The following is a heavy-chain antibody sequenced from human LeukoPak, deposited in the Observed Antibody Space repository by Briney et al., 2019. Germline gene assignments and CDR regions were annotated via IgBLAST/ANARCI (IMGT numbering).Heavy chain of an antibody. CDR1: GYTLTELS. Sequence: GASVKVSCKLSGYTLTELSMHLGRQAPGKGLESMGGFDPEDGETIYAQKFQGRVTMTEDTSTDTAYMERRRRRYEDTAVYYCAGEGGYSYGLDYGGQGTLVTVSS. J-gene: IGHJ4*02. CDR2: FDPEDGET. D-gene: IGHD5-18*01. CDR3: AGEGGYSYGLDY. V-gene: IGHV1-24*01.